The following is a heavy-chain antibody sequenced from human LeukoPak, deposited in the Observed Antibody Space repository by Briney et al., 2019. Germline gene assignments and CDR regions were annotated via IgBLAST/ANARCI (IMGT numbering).Heavy chain of an antibody. CDR2: VSGSDTST. Sequence: PGGSLRLSCAASGFTFNNYAMSWVRQAPGKGLEWVSVVSGSDTSTYYADSVKGRFTISRDNSKNTLYLQMNSLRAEDAAVYYCAKDLYVDVRWGSAFDIWGQGTVVTVSS. V-gene: IGHV3-23*01. J-gene: IGHJ3*02. D-gene: IGHD2-21*01. CDR1: GFTFNNYA. CDR3: AKDLYVDVRWGSAFDI.